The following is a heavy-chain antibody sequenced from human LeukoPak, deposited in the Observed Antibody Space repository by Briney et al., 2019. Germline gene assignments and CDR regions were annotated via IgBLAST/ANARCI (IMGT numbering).Heavy chain of an antibody. CDR2: ISSSSNKI. D-gene: IGHD3-3*01. CDR3: ARSDLRFLELLDY. Sequence: PGGSLRLSCASSVFTFSGYSMNWVRQAPGKGLEWVSYISSSSNKIYYADSVKGRFITSRDNAKNSLYLQMNSLRDEDTAVYYCARSDLRFLELLDYWGQGTLVTVSS. CDR1: VFTFSGYS. V-gene: IGHV3-48*02. J-gene: IGHJ4*02.